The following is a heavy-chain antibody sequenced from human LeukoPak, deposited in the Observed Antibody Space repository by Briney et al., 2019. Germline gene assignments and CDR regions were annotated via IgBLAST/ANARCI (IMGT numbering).Heavy chain of an antibody. Sequence: PGGSLRLSCAASGFTFSSYWMSWVRQAPGKGLEWVANIKQDESEKHYVDSVKGRFTISRDNAKNSLYLQMNSLRAEDTAVYYCARGSACIAEDYFDYWGQGNLVTVSS. V-gene: IGHV3-7*03. CDR1: GFTFSSYW. D-gene: IGHD6-13*01. J-gene: IGHJ4*02. CDR2: IKQDESEK. CDR3: ARGSACIAEDYFDY.